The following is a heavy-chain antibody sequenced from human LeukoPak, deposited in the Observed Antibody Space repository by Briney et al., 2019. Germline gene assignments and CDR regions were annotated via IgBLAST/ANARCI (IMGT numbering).Heavy chain of an antibody. CDR1: GGSISSGGFC. CDR2: IYHSGST. V-gene: IGHV4-30-2*01. D-gene: IGHD2-15*01. Sequence: PSQTLSLTCAVSGGSISSGGFCWSWIRQPPGQGLVWIGYIYHSGSTYYNPSLKSRVTISVDRSKNQFSLKLSSVTAADTAVYYCARGVTVVNDAFDIWGQGTMVTVSS. J-gene: IGHJ3*02. CDR3: ARGVTVVNDAFDI.